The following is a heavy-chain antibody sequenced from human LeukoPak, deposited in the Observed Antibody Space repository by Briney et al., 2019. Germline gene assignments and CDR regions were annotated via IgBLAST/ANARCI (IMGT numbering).Heavy chain of an antibody. CDR2: INHSGST. CDR3: ARGDTASFDY. D-gene: IGHD5-18*01. Sequence: SETLSLTCAVYGGSFSGYYWSWIRQPPGNGLEWIGEINHSGSTNYNPSLKSRVTISVDTSKNQFSLKLSSVTAADTAVYYCARGDTASFDYWGQGTLVTVSS. CDR1: GGSFSGYY. V-gene: IGHV4-34*01. J-gene: IGHJ4*02.